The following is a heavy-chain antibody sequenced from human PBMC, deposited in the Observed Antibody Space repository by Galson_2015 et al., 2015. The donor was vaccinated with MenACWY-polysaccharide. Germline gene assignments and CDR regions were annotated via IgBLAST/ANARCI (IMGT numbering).Heavy chain of an antibody. CDR2: IKSDGSST. Sequence: SLRLSCAASGFTFSTYWMHWVRQAPGKGLVWVSRIKSDGSSTNYADSVKGRFTISRDNAKNTLYLQMNSLRAEDTALYYCARGYSAYDWGPGALLTV. CDR1: GFTFSTYW. D-gene: IGHD5-12*01. J-gene: IGHJ4*02. V-gene: IGHV3-74*01. CDR3: ARGYSAYD.